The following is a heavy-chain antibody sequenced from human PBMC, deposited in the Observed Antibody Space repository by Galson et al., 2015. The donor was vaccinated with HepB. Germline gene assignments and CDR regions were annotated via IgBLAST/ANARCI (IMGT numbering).Heavy chain of an antibody. J-gene: IGHJ4*02. V-gene: IGHV3-23*01. CDR2: ISADGSGT. D-gene: IGHD2-2*01. Sequence: SLRLSCAASGFTFSTYAMNWVRQAPGKGLEWVSSISADGSGTYYAASVKGRFTISRDNSKYTLYLQMNSLRAEDTAIYYCAKVGPDIVVVHGLYYFDYWGQGTLVTVSS. CDR1: GFTFSTYA. CDR3: AKVGPDIVVVHGLYYFDY.